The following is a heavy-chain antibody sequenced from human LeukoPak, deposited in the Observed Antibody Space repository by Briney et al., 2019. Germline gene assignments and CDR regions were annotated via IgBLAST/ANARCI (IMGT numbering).Heavy chain of an antibody. V-gene: IGHV4-39*01. J-gene: IGHJ4*02. CDR2: IYYSGST. CDR3: ARSPGPGYFDY. CDR1: GGSISSSSYY. Sequence: PSETLSLTCTVSGGSISSSSYYWGWIRQPPGKGLEWIGSIYYSGSTYYNPSLKSRVTISVDTSKNQFSLKLSSVTAADTAVYYCARSPGPGYFDYWGRGTLVTVSS.